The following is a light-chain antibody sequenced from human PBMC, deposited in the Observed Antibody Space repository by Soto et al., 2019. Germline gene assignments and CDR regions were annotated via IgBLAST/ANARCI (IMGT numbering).Light chain of an antibody. CDR1: QGINNY. CDR2: AAS. Sequence: DFQMTQSPSSLSASVGDRVTITCRASQGINNYLAWYQQKPGKVPKLLIYAASALQSGVPSRFIGSGSGTDFTLTISSLQPEDAPTYYCQKYVEAPKTFGQGTKLEIK. J-gene: IGKJ2*01. CDR3: QKYVEAPKT. V-gene: IGKV1-27*01.